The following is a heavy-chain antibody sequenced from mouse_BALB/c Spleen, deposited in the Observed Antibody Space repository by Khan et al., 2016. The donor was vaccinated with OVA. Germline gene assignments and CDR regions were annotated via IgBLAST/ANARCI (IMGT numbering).Heavy chain of an antibody. D-gene: IGHD1-1*01. CDR2: IAPGSGST. V-gene: IGHV1S41*01. Sequence: DLVKPGASVKLSCKASGYTFTSYWINWIKQRPGQGLEWIGRIAPGSGSTYYNEMFKGTATLTVDTSSSTASIQLSSLSSEDSAVYCCARSNYYGSSLYAMDYWGQGTSVTVSS. CDR1: GYTFTSYW. J-gene: IGHJ4*01. CDR3: ARSNYYGSSLYAMDY.